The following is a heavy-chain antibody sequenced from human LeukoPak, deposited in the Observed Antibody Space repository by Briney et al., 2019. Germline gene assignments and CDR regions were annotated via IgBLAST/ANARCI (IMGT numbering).Heavy chain of an antibody. CDR2: LNTDGSDT. D-gene: IGHD3-9*01. CDR3: ARVPSLNYDILTGYSYYFDY. Sequence: GGSLRLSCAASGFTFSAYWMHWVRQAPGKGLVWVSRLNTDGSDTRSADSVKGRFTISRDNAKNSLYLQMNSLRAEDTAVYYCARVPSLNYDILTGYSYYFDYWGQGTLVTVSS. V-gene: IGHV3-74*01. J-gene: IGHJ4*02. CDR1: GFTFSAYW.